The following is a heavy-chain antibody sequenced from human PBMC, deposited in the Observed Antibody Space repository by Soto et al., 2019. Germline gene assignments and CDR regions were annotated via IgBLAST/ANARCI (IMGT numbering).Heavy chain of an antibody. Sequence: SETLSLTCTVSGGSISSSSYYWGWIRQPPGKGLEWIGSIYYSGSTYYNPSLKSRVTISVDTSKNQFSLKLSSVTAADTAVYYCARLEEALFDYWGQGTLVTVSS. CDR1: GGSISSSSYY. J-gene: IGHJ4*02. CDR2: IYYSGST. V-gene: IGHV4-39*01. CDR3: ARLEEALFDY.